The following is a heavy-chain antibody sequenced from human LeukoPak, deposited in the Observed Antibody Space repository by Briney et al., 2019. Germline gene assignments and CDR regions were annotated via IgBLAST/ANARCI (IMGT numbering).Heavy chain of an antibody. D-gene: IGHD4-17*01. J-gene: IGHJ5*02. CDR3: ARGYGGRWWFDP. CDR2: ISGSGGST. V-gene: IGHV3-23*01. Sequence: QPGGSLRLSCAASGFTFSSYAMSWVRQAPGKGLEWVSAISGSGGSTYYADSVKGRFTISRDNSKNTLYLQMNSLRAEDTAVYYCARGYGGRWWFDPWGQGTLVTVSS. CDR1: GFTFSSYA.